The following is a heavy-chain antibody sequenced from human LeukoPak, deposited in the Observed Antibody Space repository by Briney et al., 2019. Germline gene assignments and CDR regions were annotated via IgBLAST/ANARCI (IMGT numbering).Heavy chain of an antibody. V-gene: IGHV4-61*01. CDR2: IYYSGST. D-gene: IGHD1-26*01. CDR3: ARDSGSSFHVFDI. J-gene: IGHJ3*02. Sequence: PSETLSLTCTVSGGSFSSGSYYWSWIRQPPGKGLEWIGYIYYSGSTNYNPSLKSRVTISVDTSKNQFSLKLYSVTAADTAVYYCARDSGSSFHVFDIWGQGTMFTVSS. CDR1: GGSFSSGSYY.